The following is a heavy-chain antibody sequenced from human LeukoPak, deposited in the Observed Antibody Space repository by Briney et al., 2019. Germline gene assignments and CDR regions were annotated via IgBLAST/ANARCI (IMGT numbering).Heavy chain of an antibody. J-gene: IGHJ5*02. Sequence: PGGSLRLSCAASGFTFSTAWMSWVRQAPGKGLEWVSRVRIETDGATTDYAAPVQGRFTISRDDSKNTLYLQMNSLETDDTAVYYCTTLSYAAAPTWGQGTLVTVSS. CDR2: VRIETDGATT. CDR1: GFTFSTAW. CDR3: TTLSYAAAPT. V-gene: IGHV3-15*01. D-gene: IGHD2-2*01.